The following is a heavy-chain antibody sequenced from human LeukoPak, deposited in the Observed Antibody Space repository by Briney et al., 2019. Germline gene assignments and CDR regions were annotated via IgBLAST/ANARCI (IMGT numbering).Heavy chain of an antibody. V-gene: IGHV4-59*01. CDR2: IYYSGNT. CDR3: ARVPQIDYYYYMDI. J-gene: IGHJ6*03. CDR1: GGSISIYY. Sequence: SETLSLTCTVSGGSISIYYWSWIRQPPGKGLEWIGYIYYSGNTNYNPSLKSRVTISVDTSKNQFSLNLISVTAADTAVYYCARVPQIDYYYYMDIWGKGTTVTVSS.